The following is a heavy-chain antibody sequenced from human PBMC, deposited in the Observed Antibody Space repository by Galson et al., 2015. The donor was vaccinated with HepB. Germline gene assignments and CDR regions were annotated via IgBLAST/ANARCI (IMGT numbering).Heavy chain of an antibody. V-gene: IGHV4-4*01. J-gene: IGHJ3*02. Sequence: LSLTCAVSGGSISSDYWWNWVRQAPGKGLEWIGEIYHDVRPNYNPSLKSRVTMSVDKSNNQFSLNLNSVTAADTALYFCPTTTRTPSSLEAFDIWGQGTMVTVSS. D-gene: IGHD1-14*01. CDR3: PTTTRTPSSLEAFDI. CDR1: GGSISSDYW. CDR2: IYHDVRP.